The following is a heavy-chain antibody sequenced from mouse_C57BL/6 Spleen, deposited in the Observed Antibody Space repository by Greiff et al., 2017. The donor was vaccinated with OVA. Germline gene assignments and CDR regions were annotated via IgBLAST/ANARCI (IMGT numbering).Heavy chain of an antibody. CDR2: ISYDGSN. J-gene: IGHJ4*01. D-gene: IGHD3-3*01. CDR3: ATAPDSLYYYAMDY. Sequence: EVKVEESGPGLVKPSQSLSLTCSVTGYSITSGYYWNWIRQFPGNKLEWMGYISYDGSNNYNPSLKNRISITRDTSKNQFFLQLNSVTTEDTATYYGATAPDSLYYYAMDYWGQGTSVTVAS. CDR1: GYSITSGYY. V-gene: IGHV3-6*01.